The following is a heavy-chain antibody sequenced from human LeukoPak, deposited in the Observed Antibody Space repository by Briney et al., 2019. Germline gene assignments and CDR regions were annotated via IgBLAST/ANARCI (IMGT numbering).Heavy chain of an antibody. CDR2: IYYSGST. Sequence: SETLSLTCILSGGSMISGADNCGWIRQPPGKGLEWIGNIYYSGSTYYNPSLKSRVTMSIDTSNNQFSLKLSSVTAADTAVYYCARYLGYYYYYMDVWGKGTTVTVSS. D-gene: IGHD3-16*01. J-gene: IGHJ6*03. V-gene: IGHV4-39*01. CDR1: GGSMISGADN. CDR3: ARYLGYYYYYMDV.